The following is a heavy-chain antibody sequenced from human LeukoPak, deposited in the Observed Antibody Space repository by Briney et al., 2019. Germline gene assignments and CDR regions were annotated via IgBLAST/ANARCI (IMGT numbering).Heavy chain of an antibody. CDR2: IYYSGST. Sequence: PSETLSLTCTVSGGSISSGSYYWSWIRQPAGKGLEWIGYIYYSGSTNYNPSLKSRVTISVDTSKNQFSLKLSSVTAADTAVYYCARVRWELLACWFDPWGQGTLVTVSS. CDR1: GGSISSGSYY. V-gene: IGHV4-61*10. J-gene: IGHJ5*02. CDR3: ARVRWELLACWFDP. D-gene: IGHD1-26*01.